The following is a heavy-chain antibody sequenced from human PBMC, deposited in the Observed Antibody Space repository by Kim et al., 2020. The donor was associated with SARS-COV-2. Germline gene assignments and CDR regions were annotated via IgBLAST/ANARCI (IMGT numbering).Heavy chain of an antibody. D-gene: IGHD2-15*01. CDR3: ARDRGYCSGGSCFSGYYYGMDV. CDR2: INAGNGNT. J-gene: IGHJ6*02. V-gene: IGHV1-3*01. CDR1: GYTFTSYA. Sequence: ASVKVSCKASGYTFTSYAMHWVRQAPGQRLEWMGWINAGNGNTKYSQKFQGRVTITRDTSASTAYMELSSLRSEDTAVYYCARDRGYCSGGSCFSGYYYGMDVWGQGTTVTVSS.